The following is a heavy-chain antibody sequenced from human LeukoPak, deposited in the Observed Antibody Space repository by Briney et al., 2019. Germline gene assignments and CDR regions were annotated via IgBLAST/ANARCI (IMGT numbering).Heavy chain of an antibody. CDR1: GYTFTTSR. J-gene: IGHJ4*02. CDR2: ISAYNGNT. V-gene: IGHV1-18*01. CDR3: AREEDYDFWSGYYTGARRGFDY. D-gene: IGHD3-3*01. Sequence: ASVKVSCKASGYTFTTSRINWVRQAPGQGLELMGWISAYNGNTNYAQKLQGRVTMTTDTSTSTAYMELRSLRSDDTAVYYCAREEDYDFWSGYYTGARRGFDYWGQGTLVTVSS.